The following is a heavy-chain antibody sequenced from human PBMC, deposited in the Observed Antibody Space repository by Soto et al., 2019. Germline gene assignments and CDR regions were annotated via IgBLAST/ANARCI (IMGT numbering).Heavy chain of an antibody. CDR2: LSYGGKNK. J-gene: IGHJ4*02. V-gene: IGHV3-30*03. Sequence: QVLLVESGGGVVQPGGSLRLSCAASGFTFSASVMHWVRQAPGKGLEWMAILSYGGKNKYYADSVKGRFTISRDISESTLYLQMDSLRTEDTAVYYCVREEFEDGCGHFTYWGQGTLVSVSS. CDR3: VREEFEDGCGHFTY. CDR1: GFTFSASV. D-gene: IGHD3-22*01.